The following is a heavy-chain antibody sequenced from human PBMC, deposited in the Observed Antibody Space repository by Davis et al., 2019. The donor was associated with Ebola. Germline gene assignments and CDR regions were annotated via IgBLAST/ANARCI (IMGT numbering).Heavy chain of an antibody. CDR3: ARGVRHQWLHLDY. CDR2: IWYDGSNK. Sequence: LSLTCAVYGGSFSGYYWSWVRQAPGTGLAWVAVIWYDGSNKYYADSVKGRFTISRDNSKNTLYLQMNSLRAEDTAVYYCARGVRHQWLHLDYWGQGTLVTVSS. V-gene: IGHV3-33*08. CDR1: GGSFSGYY. D-gene: IGHD2-8*01. J-gene: IGHJ4*02.